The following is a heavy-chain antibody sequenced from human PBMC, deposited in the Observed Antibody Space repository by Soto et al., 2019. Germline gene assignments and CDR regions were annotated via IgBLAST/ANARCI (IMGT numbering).Heavy chain of an antibody. D-gene: IGHD3-10*01. CDR1: GFTFSSYG. V-gene: IGHV3-30*03. J-gene: IGHJ4*02. Sequence: GGSLRLSCAASGFTFSSYGMHWVRQAPGKGLEWVAVISYDGSNKYYADSVKGRFTISRDNSKNTLYLQMNSLRAEDTAVYYCTAWFGELFTPSDYWGQGTLVTVSS. CDR2: ISYDGSNK. CDR3: TAWFGELFTPSDY.